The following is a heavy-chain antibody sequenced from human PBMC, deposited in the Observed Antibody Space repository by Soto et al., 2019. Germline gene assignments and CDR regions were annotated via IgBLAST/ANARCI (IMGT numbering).Heavy chain of an antibody. V-gene: IGHV2-5*02. D-gene: IGHD2-15*01. J-gene: IGHJ4*02. CDR3: AHRPSYCTGGSCCSGFDY. CDR2: IYWDDDK. CDR1: GFSLSTSGVG. Sequence: QITLKESGPTLVKPTQTLTLTCTFSGFSLSTSGVGVGWIRQPPGKALEWLALIYWDDDKRYSPSLKSRLTIHNHTSNTPVVLTITNIDPVDTPTYYCAHRPSYCTGGSCCSGFDYRGQGTLVTVSS.